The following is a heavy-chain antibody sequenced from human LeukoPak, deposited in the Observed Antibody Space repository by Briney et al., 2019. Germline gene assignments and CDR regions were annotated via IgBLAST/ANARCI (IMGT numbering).Heavy chain of an antibody. CDR3: AREPKVVITTVWFNP. CDR2: ISDSGGST. Sequence: GGTLRLSCAASGFTFSSYGMSWVRQAPGKGLEWVSAISDSGGSTYYADSVKGRFTISRDNAKNSLYLQMNSLRAEDTAVYYCAREPKVVITTVWFNPWGQGTLVTVSS. V-gene: IGHV3-23*01. J-gene: IGHJ5*02. D-gene: IGHD3-22*01. CDR1: GFTFSSYG.